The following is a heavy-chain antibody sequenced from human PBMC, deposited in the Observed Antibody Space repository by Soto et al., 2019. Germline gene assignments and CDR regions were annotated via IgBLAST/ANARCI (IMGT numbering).Heavy chain of an antibody. CDR3: ARRYGGNFDY. CDR2: IYYSGST. J-gene: IGHJ4*02. V-gene: IGHV4-59*01. D-gene: IGHD1-26*01. CDR1: GGSISSYY. Sequence: QLQLQESGPGLVKPSETLSLTCTVSGGSISSYYWSWIRQPPGKGLEWIGYIYYSGSTNYNPSLXGXAXIXXDTSKNQFSLKVSSVTAADTAVYYCARRYGGNFDYWGQGTLVTVSS.